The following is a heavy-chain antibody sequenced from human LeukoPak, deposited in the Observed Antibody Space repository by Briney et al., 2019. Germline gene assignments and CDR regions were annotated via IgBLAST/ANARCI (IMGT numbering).Heavy chain of an antibody. CDR3: VIRKYYDILTGYRKIPTSGFDP. V-gene: IGHV4-34*01. CDR2: INHSGST. J-gene: IGHJ5*02. CDR1: GGSFSYYY. D-gene: IGHD3-9*01. Sequence: PSETLSLTCAVYGGSFSYYYWSWIRQPPGKTLEWIGEINHSGSTNYNPSLKSRVTISVDTSKNQFSLKLSSVTAADTAVYYCVIRKYYDILTGYRKIPTSGFDPWGQGTLVTVSS.